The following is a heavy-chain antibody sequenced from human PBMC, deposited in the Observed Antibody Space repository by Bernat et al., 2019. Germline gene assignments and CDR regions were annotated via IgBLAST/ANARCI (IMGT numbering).Heavy chain of an antibody. J-gene: IGHJ2*01. CDR2: ISYDGSNK. D-gene: IGHD2-15*01. CDR3: AKDGALNPTLRYFDL. V-gene: IGHV3-30*18. Sequence: QVQLVESGGGVVQPGRSLRLSCAASGFTFSSYGMHWVRQAPGKGLEWVAVISYDGSNKYYADSVKGRFTISRDNSKNTLYLQMNSLRAEDTAVYYCAKDGALNPTLRYFDLWGRGTLATVSS. CDR1: GFTFSSYG.